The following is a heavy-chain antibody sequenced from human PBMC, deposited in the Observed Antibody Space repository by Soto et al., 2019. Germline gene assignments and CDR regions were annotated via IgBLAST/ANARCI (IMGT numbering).Heavy chain of an antibody. J-gene: IGHJ4*02. CDR1: GGSFSGYY. D-gene: IGHD5-18*01. V-gene: IGHV4-34*01. CDR3: ARNTAMVNFDY. CDR2: INHIGNT. Sequence: SETLSLTCAVYGGSFSGYYWSWIRQPPGKGLEWIGEINHIGNTNYNPSLKSRVTISVDTSKNQFSLKLSSVTSADTAVYLCARNTAMVNFDYWGQGTLVTVSS.